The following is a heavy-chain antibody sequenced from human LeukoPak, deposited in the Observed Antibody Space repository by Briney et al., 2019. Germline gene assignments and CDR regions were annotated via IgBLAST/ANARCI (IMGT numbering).Heavy chain of an antibody. CDR2: IGASGGST. J-gene: IGHJ4*02. V-gene: IGHV3-23*01. CDR3: AKAEGYDILTGLDY. Sequence: GGSLRLSCAASGFTFSSYAVSWVRQAPGKGLEWVSGIGASGGSTYYADSVKGRFTISRDNSKNTLYLQMNSLRTEDTAVYYCAKAEGYDILTGLDYWGQGTLVTVSS. CDR1: GFTFSSYA. D-gene: IGHD3-9*01.